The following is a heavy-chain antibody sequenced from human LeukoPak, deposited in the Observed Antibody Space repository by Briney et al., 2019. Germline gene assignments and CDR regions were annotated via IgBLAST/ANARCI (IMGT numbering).Heavy chain of an antibody. Sequence: ASVKVSCKASGYTFTSYDINWVRQATGQGREWMGWMNPNSGNTGYAQKFQGRVTMTRNTSISTAYMELSSLRSEDTAVYYCARINVPPPVGSKELRYFDWQYYFDYWGQGTLVTVSS. CDR1: GYTFTSYD. CDR3: ARINVPPPVGSKELRYFDWQYYFDY. J-gene: IGHJ4*02. V-gene: IGHV1-8*02. CDR2: MNPNSGNT. D-gene: IGHD3-9*01.